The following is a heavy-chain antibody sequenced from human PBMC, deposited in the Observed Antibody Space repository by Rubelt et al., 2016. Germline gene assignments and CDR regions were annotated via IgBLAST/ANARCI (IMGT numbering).Heavy chain of an antibody. V-gene: IGHV4-34*01. J-gene: IGHJ2*01. CDR3: ARDYGGWGYFNL. CDR2: INHSGSH. D-gene: IGHD4-23*01. Sequence: QVQLQQWGAGLLKPSETLSLTCAVYGGSFSGYYWSWIRQPPGKGLEWIGEINHSGSHNYNPSPKSRVTTSVDTAKNQFCRRVSSVTAADTAVHYGARDYGGWGYFNLWGRGTLVTVSS. CDR1: GGSFSGYY.